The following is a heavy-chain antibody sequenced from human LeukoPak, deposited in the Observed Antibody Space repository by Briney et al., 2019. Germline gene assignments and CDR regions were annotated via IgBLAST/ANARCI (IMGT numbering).Heavy chain of an antibody. Sequence: PSETLSLTCTVSGGSISTYYWSWIRQPPGKGLEWIGYIYYSGSTNYNPSLKSRVTISVDTSKNQFSLKLSSVTAADTAVYYCARTRGYSLYWYFDLWGRGTLVTVSS. V-gene: IGHV4-59*01. D-gene: IGHD5-18*01. CDR1: GGSISTYY. CDR3: ARTRGYSLYWYFDL. J-gene: IGHJ2*01. CDR2: IYYSGST.